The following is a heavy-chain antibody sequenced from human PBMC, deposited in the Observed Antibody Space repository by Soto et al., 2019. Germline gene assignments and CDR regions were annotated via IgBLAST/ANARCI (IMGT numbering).Heavy chain of an antibody. J-gene: IGHJ4*02. CDR2: ISGSGGNT. V-gene: IGHV3-23*01. CDR3: AKDLCAYRSGSCYFDY. Sequence: PGGSLRLSGAGSGFTFSSYAMSWVRQGPGKGLEWVSTISGSGGNTYYADSVKGRFTISRDNSKNTLFLQMNSLRAEDTAVYYCAKDLCAYRSGSCYFDYWGQGSLVTVSS. D-gene: IGHD6-19*01. CDR1: GFTFSSYA.